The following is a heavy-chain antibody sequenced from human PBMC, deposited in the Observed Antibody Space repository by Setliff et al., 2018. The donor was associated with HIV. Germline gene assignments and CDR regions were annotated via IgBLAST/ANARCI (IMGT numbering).Heavy chain of an antibody. CDR2: TDSGGSTI. V-gene: IGHV3-48*04. CDR3: AKDVHIAVAAGLDH. J-gene: IGHJ4*02. CDR1: GLTFNRYW. D-gene: IGHD6-19*01. Sequence: PGGSLRLSCVASGLTFNRYWMSWVRQVPGKGLEWISFTDSGGSTIYYTYSVKGRFTVSRDNAENSLYLQMNSLRPEDTAFYYCAKDVHIAVAAGLDHWGQGTLVTVSS.